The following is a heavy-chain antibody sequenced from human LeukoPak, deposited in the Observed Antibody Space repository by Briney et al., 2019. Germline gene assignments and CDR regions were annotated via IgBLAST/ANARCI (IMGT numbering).Heavy chain of an antibody. D-gene: IGHD5-12*01. CDR1: AASFISSSHH. V-gene: IGHV4-39*01. CDR2: VYYGRTT. Sequence: SETLSLTCTVSAASFISSSHHWGWIRQSPGKGLEWIGPVYYGRTTYYNPSLDGRVTISLDTSANHFSLQLNSVTAADTAVHYCVRHDGRGGATMGAFDSWGQGSLVTVSS. J-gene: IGHJ5*01. CDR3: VRHDGRGGATMGAFDS.